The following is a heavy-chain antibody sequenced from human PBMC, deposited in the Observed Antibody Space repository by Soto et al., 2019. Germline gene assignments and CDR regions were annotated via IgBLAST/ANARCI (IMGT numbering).Heavy chain of an antibody. CDR3: ANLKYYDFLIGYYTFDY. Sequence: GGSLRLSCAASGFTFSSYAMSWVRQAPGKGLEWVSAISGSGGSTYYADSVKGRFTISRDNSKNTLYLQMNSLRAEDTAVYYCANLKYYDFLIGYYTFDYWGQGTLVTVSS. V-gene: IGHV3-23*01. D-gene: IGHD3-3*01. J-gene: IGHJ4*02. CDR1: GFTFSSYA. CDR2: ISGSGGST.